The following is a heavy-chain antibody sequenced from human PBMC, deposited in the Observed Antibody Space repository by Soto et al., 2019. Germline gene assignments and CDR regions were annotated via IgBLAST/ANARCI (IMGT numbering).Heavy chain of an antibody. V-gene: IGHV1-69*01. J-gene: IGHJ4*02. CDR2: ILPMFSTG. CDR3: ARDYTT. CDR1: GGTFRRDA. D-gene: IGHD1-1*01. Sequence: QVQLVQSGAEVKKPGSSVKVSCKAAGGTFRRDAFSWVRQAPGQGLEWMGGILPMFSTGNYAQRFQDRVTITADESTSTVYMELGSLRTEDTAMYYCARDYTTWGQGTLVTVSS.